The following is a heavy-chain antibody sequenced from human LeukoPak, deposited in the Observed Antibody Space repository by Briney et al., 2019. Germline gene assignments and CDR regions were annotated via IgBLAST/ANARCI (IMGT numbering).Heavy chain of an antibody. Sequence: ASVKVSCKASGGTFSSYAISWVRQAPGQGLEWMGGIIPIFGTANYAQKFQGRVTITADESTSTAYMELSSLRSEDTAVYYCARGTVSEAVGHYWGQGTLVTVSS. J-gene: IGHJ4*02. CDR2: IIPIFGTA. D-gene: IGHD6-19*01. CDR1: GGTFSSYA. CDR3: ARGTVSEAVGHY. V-gene: IGHV1-69*13.